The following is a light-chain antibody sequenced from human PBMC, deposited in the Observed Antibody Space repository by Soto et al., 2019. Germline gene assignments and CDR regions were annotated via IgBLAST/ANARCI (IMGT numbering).Light chain of an antibody. Sequence: IQMTQSPSTLFASVDDTVTITCRASQTISVSLAWYQQKPGKAPNLLIYDASTLQGGVPSRFSGSGSGTEFTLTVTSLQPEDFATYFCQQYDKYSTFGHGTKV. J-gene: IGKJ1*01. CDR2: DAS. CDR3: QQYDKYST. V-gene: IGKV1-5*01. CDR1: QTISVS.